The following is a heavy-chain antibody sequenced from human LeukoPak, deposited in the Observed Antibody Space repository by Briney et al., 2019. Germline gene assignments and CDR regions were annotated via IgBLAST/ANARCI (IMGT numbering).Heavy chain of an antibody. CDR2: ISSSGSTI. Sequence: GGSLRLSCAASGFTFSSYSMSWVRQASGKGLEWVSYISSSGSTIYYADSVKGRFTISRDNAKNSLYLQMNSLRAEDTAVYYCARIWSYDSSGWDQYYFDYWGQGTLVTVSS. V-gene: IGHV3-48*04. D-gene: IGHD3-22*01. J-gene: IGHJ4*02. CDR1: GFTFSSYS. CDR3: ARIWSYDSSGWDQYYFDY.